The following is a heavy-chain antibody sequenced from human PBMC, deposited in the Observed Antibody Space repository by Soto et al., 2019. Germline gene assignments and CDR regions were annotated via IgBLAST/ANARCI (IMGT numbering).Heavy chain of an antibody. CDR2: INHTGGT. D-gene: IGHD3-3*01. V-gene: IGHV4-34*01. Sequence: PSETLSLTCAVYGGSVNGYYWNWIRQPPGKGLEWIGEINHTGGTHYNPSLKRLVTMSVDTSKNQFSLRLSSVTAADTAIYYCATRITVFGLLIPPFDPWGQGTQVTVSS. CDR3: ATRITVFGLLIPPFDP. J-gene: IGHJ5*02. CDR1: GGSVNGYY.